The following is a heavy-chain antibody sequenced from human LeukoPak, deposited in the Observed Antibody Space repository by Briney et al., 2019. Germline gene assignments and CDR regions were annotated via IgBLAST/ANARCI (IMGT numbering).Heavy chain of an antibody. Sequence: PGGSLRLSCAASGFTLSSNYMSWVRQAPGKGLEWVSVIYSGGSTYYADSVTGRFTISRDNSKNTLYLQMNSLRAEDTAVYYCARGRAAPLGYYYYGMDVWGQGTTVTVSS. CDR3: ARGRAAPLGYYYYGMDV. CDR1: GFTLSSNY. D-gene: IGHD6-13*01. J-gene: IGHJ6*02. CDR2: IYSGGST. V-gene: IGHV3-53*01.